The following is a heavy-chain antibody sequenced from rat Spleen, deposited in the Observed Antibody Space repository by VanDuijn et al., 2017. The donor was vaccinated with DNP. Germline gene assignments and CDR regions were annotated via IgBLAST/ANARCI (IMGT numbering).Heavy chain of an antibody. V-gene: IGHV5S10*01. CDR1: GFTFSDYN. CDR3: VRWYNSGSYFDY. CDR2: IIYDGSHT. D-gene: IGHD4-3*01. Sequence: EVQLVESGGGLVQPGRSLKLSCAASGFTFSDYNMAWVRQAPKMGLEWVATIIYDGSHTFYRDSVQGRFIISRDTAKSTLYLQMNSLRSEDMATYYCVRWYNSGSYFDYWGQGVMVTVSS. J-gene: IGHJ2*01.